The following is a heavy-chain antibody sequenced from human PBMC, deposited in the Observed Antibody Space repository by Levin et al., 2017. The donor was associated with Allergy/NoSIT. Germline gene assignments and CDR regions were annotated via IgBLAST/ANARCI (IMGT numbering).Heavy chain of an antibody. CDR1: GFTFSSYA. CDR2: ISYDGSNK. D-gene: IGHD6-19*01. J-gene: IGHJ5*02. CDR3: APAAVAGYDWFDP. Sequence: GGSLRLSCAASGFTFSSYAMHWVRQAPGKGLEWVAVISYDGSNKYYADSVKGRFTISRDNSKNTLYLQMNSLRAEDTAVYYCAPAAVAGYDWFDPWGQGTLVTVSS. V-gene: IGHV3-30-3*01.